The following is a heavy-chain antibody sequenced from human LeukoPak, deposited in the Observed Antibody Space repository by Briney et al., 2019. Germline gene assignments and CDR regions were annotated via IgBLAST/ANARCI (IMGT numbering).Heavy chain of an antibody. CDR2: ISTYNGNT. Sequence: ASVKVSCKASGYTFTSYGISWVRQAPGQGLEWMGWISTYNGNTKYAQKLQGRVTMTTDTSTSTAYMELRSLRSDDTAVYYCARDPRFYDIVVVPAALYFDYWGQRTLVTVSS. CDR3: ARDPRFYDIVVVPAALYFDY. CDR1: GYTFTSYG. D-gene: IGHD2-2*01. V-gene: IGHV1-18*01. J-gene: IGHJ4*02.